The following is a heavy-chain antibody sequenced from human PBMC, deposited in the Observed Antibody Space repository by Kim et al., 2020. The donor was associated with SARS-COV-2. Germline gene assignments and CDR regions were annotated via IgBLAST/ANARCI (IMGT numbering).Heavy chain of an antibody. V-gene: IGHV3-30*04. CDR1: GFTFSSYA. CDR2: ISYDGSNK. CDR3: ARAGAGAYYYGSGVYYYG. Sequence: GGSLRLSCAASGFTFSSYAMHWVRQAPGKGLEWVAVISYDGSNKYYADSVKGRFTISRDNSKNTLYLQMNSLRAEDTAVYYCARAGAGAYYYGSGVYYYG. J-gene: IGHJ6*01. D-gene: IGHD3-10*01.